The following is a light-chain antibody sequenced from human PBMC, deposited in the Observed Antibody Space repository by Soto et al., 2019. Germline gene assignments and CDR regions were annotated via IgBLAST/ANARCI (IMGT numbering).Light chain of an antibody. CDR1: QTVSSN. CDR3: QQYNEWPTFT. CDR2: GAS. V-gene: IGKV3-15*01. Sequence: EIVMTQSPATLSVSPGERATLSCRASQTVSSNLAWYQQKPGQAHRLLIHGASTRAAGIPARFSGSGSGTEFTLTISRLKSEDFAVYYSQQYNEWPTFTVGPATRVDIK. J-gene: IGKJ3*01.